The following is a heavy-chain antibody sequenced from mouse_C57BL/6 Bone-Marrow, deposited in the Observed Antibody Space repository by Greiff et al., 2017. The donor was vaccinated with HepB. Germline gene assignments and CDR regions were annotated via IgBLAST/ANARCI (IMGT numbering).Heavy chain of an antibody. Sequence: QVQLQQSRAELVRPGSSVKLSCKASGYTFTSYWMHWVKQRPIQGLEWIGNIDPSDSETHYNQKFKDKATLTVDKSSSTAYMQLSSLTSEDSAVYYCARDYYGSSYDYAMDYWGQGTSVTVSS. D-gene: IGHD1-1*01. V-gene: IGHV1-52*01. J-gene: IGHJ4*01. CDR2: IDPSDSET. CDR3: ARDYYGSSYDYAMDY. CDR1: GYTFTSYW.